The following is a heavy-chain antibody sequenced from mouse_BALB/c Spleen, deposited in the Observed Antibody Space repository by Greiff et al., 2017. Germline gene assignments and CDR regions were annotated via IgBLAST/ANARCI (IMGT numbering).Heavy chain of an antibody. CDR2: ISYSGST. J-gene: IGHJ2*01. Sequence: EVKLEESGPGLVKPSQSLSLTCTVTGYSITSDYAWNWIRQFPGNKLEWMGYISYSGSTSYNPSLKSRISITRDTSKNQFFLQLNSVTTEDTATYYCARRFYYYGSSSYYFDYWGQGTTLTVSS. D-gene: IGHD1-1*01. CDR3: ARRFYYYGSSSYYFDY. V-gene: IGHV3-2*02. CDR1: GYSITSDYA.